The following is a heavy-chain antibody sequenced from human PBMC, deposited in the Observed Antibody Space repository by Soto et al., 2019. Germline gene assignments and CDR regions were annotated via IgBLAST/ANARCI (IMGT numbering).Heavy chain of an antibody. CDR3: AKFGMATTKRSPPYYIDY. CDR1: GFTLSNYW. D-gene: IGHD1-1*01. CDR2: INKDGSQK. J-gene: IGHJ4*02. Sequence: GGSLRLSCAASGFTLSNYWMTWVRQAPGKGLEWVANINKDGSQKNYVDSVKGRFTFSRDNSKNTLYLQMNGLRAEDTAIYYCAKFGMATTKRSPPYYIDYWGQGALVTVSS. V-gene: IGHV3-7*03.